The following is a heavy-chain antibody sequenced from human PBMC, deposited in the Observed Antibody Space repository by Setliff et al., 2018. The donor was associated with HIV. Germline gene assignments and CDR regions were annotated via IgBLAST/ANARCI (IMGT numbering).Heavy chain of an antibody. CDR3: ARGAYSSIWFSQGLSAFDI. CDR2: ISAYNGNT. V-gene: IGHV1-18*01. CDR1: GYRFSRYG. Sequence: ASVKVSCKASGYRFSRYGISWVRQAPGQGLEWMGWISAYNGNTKYTQKFQGRVTMTTDTSTSTAYMELGSLRSDDTAVYYCARGAYSSIWFSQGLSAFDIWGQGTMVTVSS. D-gene: IGHD6-13*01. J-gene: IGHJ3*02.